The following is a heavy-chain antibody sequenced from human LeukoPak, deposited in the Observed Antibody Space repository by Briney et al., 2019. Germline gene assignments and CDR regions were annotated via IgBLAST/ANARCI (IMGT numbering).Heavy chain of an antibody. V-gene: IGHV4-59*01. CDR3: ARSDLYYYYMDV. J-gene: IGHJ6*03. CDR2: IYCSGST. CDR1: GASISSYY. Sequence: SETLSLTRTVSGASISSYYWSWLRQPPGKGLEWLGYIYCSGSTNSHPSLKSRVTISVDTSKHQFSLKLSSVTAADTAVYYCARSDLYYYYMDVWGKGTTVTVSS.